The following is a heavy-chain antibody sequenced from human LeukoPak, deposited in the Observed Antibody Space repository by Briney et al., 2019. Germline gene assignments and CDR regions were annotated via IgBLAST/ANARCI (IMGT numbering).Heavy chain of an antibody. V-gene: IGHV4-31*03. CDR3: AREGERGSGWSRRGYYYYGMDV. D-gene: IGHD6-19*01. CDR1: GGSISSGGYY. J-gene: IGHJ6*02. Sequence: SETLSLTCTVSGGSISSGGYYWSWIRQHPGKGLEWIGYIYYSGSTYYNPSLKSRVTISVDTSKNQFSLKLSSVTAADTAVYYCAREGERGSGWSRRGYYYYGMDVWGQGTTVTVSS. CDR2: IYYSGST.